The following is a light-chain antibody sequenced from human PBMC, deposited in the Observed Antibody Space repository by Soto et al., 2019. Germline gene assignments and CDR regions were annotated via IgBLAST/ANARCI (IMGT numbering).Light chain of an antibody. J-gene: IGKJ4*01. V-gene: IGKV1-27*01. Sequence: DIQMTQSPSSLSAYVGEIVTITCRASQAIGNSLAWYQQKPGKVPELLIYAASTLPSGVQSRFSGSGSGTDFTLTITTLQPEDVATYYCQKYNSAPLTFGGGTKVEI. CDR2: AAS. CDR3: QKYNSAPLT. CDR1: QAIGNS.